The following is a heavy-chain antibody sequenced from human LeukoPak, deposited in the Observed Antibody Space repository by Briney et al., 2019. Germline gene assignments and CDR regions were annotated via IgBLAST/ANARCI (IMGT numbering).Heavy chain of an antibody. CDR2: INPSGGSA. CDR1: GYTFTTYH. J-gene: IGHJ6*02. Sequence: ASVTVSCKASGYTFTTYHMHWVRQAPGQGLEWMGIINPSGGSATHAQKFQGRVTMTSDTSASTVYMELSSLRSEDTAMYYCARENRITIFGVPYYYGLDVWGQGTTVTVS. CDR3: ARENRITIFGVPYYYGLDV. D-gene: IGHD3-3*01. V-gene: IGHV1-46*01.